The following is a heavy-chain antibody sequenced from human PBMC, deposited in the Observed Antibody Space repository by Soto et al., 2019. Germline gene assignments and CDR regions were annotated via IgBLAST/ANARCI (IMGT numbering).Heavy chain of an antibody. Sequence: QAQVVESGGGVVQPGRSLRLSCVASGFSFSSYGMNWVRQAPGKGLEWVAVISYDGSKKDYADSVKGRFTISRDSSKNTVYLQMNSLRAEDTAVYYCAKDAGRFFVKPAGLFDSWGQGTSVTVSS. V-gene: IGHV3-30*18. J-gene: IGHJ4*02. CDR3: AKDAGRFFVKPAGLFDS. D-gene: IGHD2-2*01. CDR1: GFSFSSYG. CDR2: ISYDGSKK.